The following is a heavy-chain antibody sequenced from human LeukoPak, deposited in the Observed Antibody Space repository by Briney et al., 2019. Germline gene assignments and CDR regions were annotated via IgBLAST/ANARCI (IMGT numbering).Heavy chain of an antibody. CDR1: GYTFTGYY. Sequence: ASVKVSCKASGYTFTGYYMNWVRQAPGQGLEWMGWINPNSGGTNYAQKFQGRVTMTRDTSISTAYMELSRLRSDDTAVYYCARDLGGIGGDYYYYYMDVWGKGTTVTISS. CDR2: INPNSGGT. D-gene: IGHD2-15*01. CDR3: ARDLGGIGGDYYYYYMDV. J-gene: IGHJ6*03. V-gene: IGHV1-2*02.